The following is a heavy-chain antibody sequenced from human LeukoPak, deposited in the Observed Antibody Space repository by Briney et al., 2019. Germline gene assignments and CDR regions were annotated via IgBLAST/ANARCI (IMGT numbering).Heavy chain of an antibody. V-gene: IGHV7-4-1*02. Sequence: ASVKVSYKASGYTFTDYAMNWVRQAPGQGLEWMGWIHPNTGNPTYAQGFTGRVVFSLDTSVGTTYLQISSLKAEDTAVYYCARAYQSLGGLSLPDHWGQGTLVTVSS. J-gene: IGHJ5*02. CDR2: IHPNTGNP. CDR3: ARAYQSLGGLSLPDH. CDR1: GYTFTDYA. D-gene: IGHD3-16*02.